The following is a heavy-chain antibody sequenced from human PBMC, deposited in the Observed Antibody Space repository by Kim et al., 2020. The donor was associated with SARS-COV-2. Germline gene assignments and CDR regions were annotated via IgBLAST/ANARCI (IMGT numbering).Heavy chain of an antibody. CDR1: GYTFTSYA. J-gene: IGHJ6*02. Sequence: ASVKVSCKASGYTFTSYAMHWVLQAPGQRLEWVGWINAGSGNTRYSQKFQGRVTITRDTSASTAYMELSSLRSEDTAVYYCARRKPGDYCGMDVWGQGTTVTVSS. D-gene: IGHD1-1*01. CDR2: INAGSGNT. CDR3: ARRKPGDYCGMDV. V-gene: IGHV1-3*01.